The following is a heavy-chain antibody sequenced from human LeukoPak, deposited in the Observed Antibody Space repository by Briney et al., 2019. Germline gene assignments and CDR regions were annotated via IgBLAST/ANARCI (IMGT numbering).Heavy chain of an antibody. CDR2: IYYRGST. Sequence: SETLSLTCTVSAGSISSYYWSWIRQPPGKGLEWIGYIYYRGSTNYNPCLKSELTISEEPSKNQFSLKLGSVTAADTAVYYCARETSQKGAHYMDVWGKGTTVTISS. CDR3: ARETSQKGAHYMDV. CDR1: AGSISSYY. D-gene: IGHD3-16*01. V-gene: IGHV4-59*01. J-gene: IGHJ6*03.